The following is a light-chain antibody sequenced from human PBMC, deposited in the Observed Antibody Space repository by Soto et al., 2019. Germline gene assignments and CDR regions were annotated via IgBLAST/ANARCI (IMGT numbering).Light chain of an antibody. Sequence: QSALTQPRSVSGSPGQSVTISCTGSSSDVGGYNYVSWYQQHPGQAPQLMIYDVSKRPSGVPDRFSGSKSDNTASLTISGPQAQDEADYYCCSLAAGDTYVFGTGTKLTVL. J-gene: IGLJ1*01. V-gene: IGLV2-11*01. CDR2: DVS. CDR3: CSLAAGDTYV. CDR1: SSDVGGYNY.